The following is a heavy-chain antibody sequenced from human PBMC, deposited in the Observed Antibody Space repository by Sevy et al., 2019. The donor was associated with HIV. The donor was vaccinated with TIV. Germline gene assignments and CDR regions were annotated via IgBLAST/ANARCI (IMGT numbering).Heavy chain of an antibody. CDR2: ISGSGTRT. CDR3: AKGGGGHYDPDEIAYYFYYYNMDV. CDR1: GFSFDSYG. V-gene: IGHV3-23*01. Sequence: GKSLKISCAVSGFSFDSYGMTWVRQAPGKGLEWVSAISGSGTRTYYADSVKGRFIISRDNSKNTLDLQMNSLRAEDTAIFYCAKGGGGHYDPDEIAYYFYYYNMDVWGKGTTVTVSS. J-gene: IGHJ6*03. D-gene: IGHD3-22*01.